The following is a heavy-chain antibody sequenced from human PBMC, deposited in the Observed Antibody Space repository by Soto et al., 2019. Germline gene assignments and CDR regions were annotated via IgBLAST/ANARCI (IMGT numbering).Heavy chain of an antibody. CDR3: ARDAAAGLNDY. D-gene: IGHD6-13*01. CDR1: GYTFTSYG. V-gene: IGHV1-18*01. CDR2: ISAYNGNT. J-gene: IGHJ4*02. Sequence: QVQLVQSGAEVKKPGASVKVSCKASGYTFTSYGISWVRQAPGQGLEWMGWISAYNGNTKYVRKFQGRVTMTTDTSTSTAYMELRRLRSDDTAVYYWARDAAAGLNDYWGQGTLVTVSS.